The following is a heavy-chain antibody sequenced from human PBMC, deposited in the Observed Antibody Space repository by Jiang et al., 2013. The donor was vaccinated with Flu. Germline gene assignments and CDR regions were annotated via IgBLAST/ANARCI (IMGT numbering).Heavy chain of an antibody. J-gene: IGHJ3*02. CDR2: INPKNGDT. CDR1: GYTFSGYY. V-gene: IGHV1-2*04. CDR3: ARVRGATGGATGSLRELLLRRNAIEENDAFDI. D-gene: IGHD1-26*01. Sequence: KPGASVKVSCKASGYTFSGYYLHWVRQTPGQGLEWMGCINPKNGDTNYAQKFQGWVTMTRDTSITTAFMELNRVTSDDTAVYYCARVRGATGGATGSLRELLLRRNAIEENDAFDIWGQGTLVTVST.